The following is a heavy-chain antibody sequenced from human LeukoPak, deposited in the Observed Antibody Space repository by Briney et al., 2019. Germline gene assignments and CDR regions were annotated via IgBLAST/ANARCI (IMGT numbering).Heavy chain of an antibody. Sequence: PGRSLRLSCAASGFTFSSYGMHWVRQAPGKGLEWVAVISYDGSNKYYADSVKGRFTISRDNSKNTLYLQMNSLRAEDTAVYYCASSSGWYVPFDPWGQGTLVTVSS. CDR3: ASSSGWYVPFDP. J-gene: IGHJ5*02. V-gene: IGHV3-30*03. CDR1: GFTFSSYG. D-gene: IGHD6-19*01. CDR2: ISYDGSNK.